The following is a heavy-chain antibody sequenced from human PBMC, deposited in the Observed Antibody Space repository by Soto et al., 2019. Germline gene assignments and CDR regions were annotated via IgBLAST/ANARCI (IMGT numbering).Heavy chain of an antibody. CDR3: ALSKKPRPGYYFYGMDV. J-gene: IGHJ6*02. D-gene: IGHD6-6*01. V-gene: IGHV5-51*01. CDR1: GYSFTNYW. CDR2: IYPGDSDT. Sequence: GESLKISCKGSGYSFTNYWIGWVRQMPGKGLEWMGIIYPGDSDTRYSPSFQGQVTISADKSITTAHLQWSSLKASDTAIYYCALSKKPRPGYYFYGMDVWGQGTTVTVSS.